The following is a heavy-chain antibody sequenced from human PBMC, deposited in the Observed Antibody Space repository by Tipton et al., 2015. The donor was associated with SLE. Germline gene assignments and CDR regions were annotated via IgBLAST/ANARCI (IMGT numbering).Heavy chain of an antibody. CDR1: GFTFSSYS. D-gene: IGHD2-2*01. Sequence: SLRLSCAASGFTFSSYSMNWVRQAPGKGLEWVSSISSSSSYIYYADSVKGRFTISRDNAKNSLYLQMNSLRAEDTAVYYCARDSGADIVVVPGNWFDPWGQGTLVTVSS. J-gene: IGHJ5*02. V-gene: IGHV3-21*01. CDR3: ARDSGADIVVVPGNWFDP. CDR2: ISSSSSYI.